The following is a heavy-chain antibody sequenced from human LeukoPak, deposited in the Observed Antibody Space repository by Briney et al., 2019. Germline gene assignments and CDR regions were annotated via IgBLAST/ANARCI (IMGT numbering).Heavy chain of an antibody. J-gene: IGHJ4*02. CDR2: IESKTDGGTT. CDR3: ARDHGGAVGY. V-gene: IGHV3-15*04. D-gene: IGHD2-21*01. Sequence: GGSLRLSCAVSGFSFSDAWMSWVRQTPGKGLEWVGRIESKTDGGTTDYAALVKGRFTISRDDSTNTLYLQMNSLRAEDTAVYYCARDHGGAVGYWGQGTLVTVSS. CDR1: GFSFSDAW.